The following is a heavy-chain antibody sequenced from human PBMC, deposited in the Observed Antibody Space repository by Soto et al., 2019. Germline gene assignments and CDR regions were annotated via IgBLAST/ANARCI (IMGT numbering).Heavy chain of an antibody. CDR2: IISSSSYI. CDR3: ARDLSLLVPGVMGVCGAFDI. Sequence: GGSLRLSCAASGFTFTSYSMNWGRQAPGKGLEGVSSIISSSSYIYYADSVKGRFTISRDNAKTSLYLEMNSLRAADTAGLYCARDLSLLVPGVMGVCGAFDIWGQGTMVTVSS. CDR1: GFTFTSYS. J-gene: IGHJ3*02. D-gene: IGHD3-10*01. V-gene: IGHV3-21*01.